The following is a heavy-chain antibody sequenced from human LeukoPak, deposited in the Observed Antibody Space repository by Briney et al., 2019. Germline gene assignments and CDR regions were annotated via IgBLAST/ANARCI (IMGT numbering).Heavy chain of an antibody. J-gene: IGHJ3*02. CDR2: TNTYSGNT. CDR3: VRVSSSRGKLDAFDI. D-gene: IGHD6-6*01. CDR1: GYTLTSYG. Sequence: GASVKVSCKASGYTLTSYGISWVRQAPGQELVCMGWTNTYSGNTNYAQNFQGRVTMTIDTSTNTAYMELRSLRSDDTAVYYCVRVSSSRGKLDAFDIWGQGTMVTVSS. V-gene: IGHV1-18*01.